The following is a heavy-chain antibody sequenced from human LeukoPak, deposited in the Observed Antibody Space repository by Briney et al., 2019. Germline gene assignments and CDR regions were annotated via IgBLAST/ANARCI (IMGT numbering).Heavy chain of an antibody. V-gene: IGHV3-23*01. J-gene: IGHJ5*02. D-gene: IGHD3-22*01. CDR1: GFTFSSYT. CDR2: ISGSDGST. CDR3: AKDPYYDSSGYYDH. Sequence: PGGSLRLSCAASGFTFSSYTMGWARQAPGKGLEWVSAISGSDGSTHYAESVKGRFTVSRDNYKSKLYLQMNRLRAEDTAVYYCAKDPYYDSSGYYDHWGQGTLVTVSS.